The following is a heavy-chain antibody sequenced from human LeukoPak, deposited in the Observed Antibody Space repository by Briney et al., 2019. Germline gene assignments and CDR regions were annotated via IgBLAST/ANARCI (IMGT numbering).Heavy chain of an antibody. Sequence: QPGGSLRLSCAASGFTFSSYGMHWVRQAPGKGLEWVAVISYDGSNKYYADSVKGRFTISRDNSKNTLYLQMNSLRAEDTAVYYCAREGYYYDNSGYMDWGQGTLVTVSS. CDR1: GFTFSSYG. CDR3: AREGYYYDNSGYMD. J-gene: IGHJ4*02. V-gene: IGHV3-30*03. CDR2: ISYDGSNK. D-gene: IGHD3-22*01.